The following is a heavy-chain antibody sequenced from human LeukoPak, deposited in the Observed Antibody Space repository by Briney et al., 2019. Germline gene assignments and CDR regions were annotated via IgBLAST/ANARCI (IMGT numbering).Heavy chain of an antibody. V-gene: IGHV3-48*03. CDR3: ASDRPVVVAKKRFWYFDL. Sequence: PGRSLRLSCAASGFTFSSYEMNWVRQAPGKGLEWVSYISTSGSTTYYADSVKGRFTISRDNAKNSLYLQMNSLRAEDTAVYYCASDRPVVVAKKRFWYFDLWGRGTLVTVSS. J-gene: IGHJ2*01. D-gene: IGHD3-22*01. CDR2: ISTSGSTT. CDR1: GFTFSSYE.